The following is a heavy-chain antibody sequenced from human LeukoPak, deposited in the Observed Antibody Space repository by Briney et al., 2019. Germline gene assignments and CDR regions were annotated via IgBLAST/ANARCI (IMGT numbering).Heavy chain of an antibody. V-gene: IGHV3-48*01. Sequence: GGSLRLSCAASGFSFSDYSMNWVRQAPGKGLEWVSYIGRRGDGISYADSVKGRFTISRDNAKNSLFLQMNSLRGEDTAIYFCAREDPGHIAADCWGQGTLVTVSS. CDR3: AREDPGHIAADC. J-gene: IGHJ4*02. CDR2: IGRRGDGI. CDR1: GFSFSDYS. D-gene: IGHD2-15*01.